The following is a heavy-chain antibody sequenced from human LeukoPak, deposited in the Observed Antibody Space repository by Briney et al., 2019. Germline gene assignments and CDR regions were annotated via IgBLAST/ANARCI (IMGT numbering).Heavy chain of an antibody. V-gene: IGHV3-30*18. D-gene: IGHD2-2*01. CDR1: GFTFSNYG. CDR2: ISYDGSNK. J-gene: IGHJ6*02. Sequence: PGGSLRLSCAASGFTFSNYGMHWVRQAPGKGLEWVAVISYDGSNKYYADSVKGRFTFSRDNSKNTLYLQMSSLRAEDTAAYYCAKEKGIYCSSIDCSPGMDVWGQGTTVTVSS. CDR3: AKEKGIYCSSIDCSPGMDV.